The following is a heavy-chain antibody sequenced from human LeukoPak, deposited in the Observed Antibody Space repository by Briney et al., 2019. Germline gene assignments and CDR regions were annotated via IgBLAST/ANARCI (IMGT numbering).Heavy chain of an antibody. V-gene: IGHV3-11*01. J-gene: IGHJ3*02. D-gene: IGHD3-22*01. CDR1: GFTFSDYY. CDR3: AKLPSPINYYDSSGQDAFDI. Sequence: PGGSLRLSCAASGFTFSDYYMSWIRQAPGKGLEWVSYISSSGSTIYYADSVKGRFTISRDNSKNTLYLQMNSLRAEDTAVYYCAKLPSPINYYDSSGQDAFDIWGQGTMVTVSS. CDR2: ISSSGSTI.